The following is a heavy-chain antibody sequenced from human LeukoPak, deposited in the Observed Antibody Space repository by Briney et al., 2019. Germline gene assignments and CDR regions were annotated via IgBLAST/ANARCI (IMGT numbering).Heavy chain of an antibody. J-gene: IGHJ4*02. D-gene: IGHD3-22*01. V-gene: IGHV3-23*01. Sequence: GGSLRLSCAVSGITLSNYGMSWVRQAPGKGLEWVAGSSDSGGSTNYADSVKGRFTISRDNPKNTLYLQMNSLRAEATAVYFCAKRGVVIRVILVGFHKEAYYFDSWGQGALVAVSS. CDR1: GITLSNYG. CDR2: SSDSGGST. CDR3: AKRGVVIRVILVGFHKEAYYFDS.